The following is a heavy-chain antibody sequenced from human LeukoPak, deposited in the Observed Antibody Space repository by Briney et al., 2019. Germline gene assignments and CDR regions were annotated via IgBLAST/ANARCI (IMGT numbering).Heavy chain of an antibody. Sequence: GASVKVSCKASGYTFTGYYMHWVQQAPGQGLEWMGWINPNSGGTNYAQKFQGRVTMTRDTSISTAYMELSRLRSDDTAVYYCAREEYSSFYGMDVWGQGTTVTVSS. CDR2: INPNSGGT. V-gene: IGHV1-2*02. J-gene: IGHJ6*02. D-gene: IGHD6-6*01. CDR3: AREEYSSFYGMDV. CDR1: GYTFTGYY.